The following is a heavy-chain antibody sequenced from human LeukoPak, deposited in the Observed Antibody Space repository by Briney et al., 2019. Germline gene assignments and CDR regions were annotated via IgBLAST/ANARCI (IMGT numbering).Heavy chain of an antibody. CDR2: IIPIFGTA. Sequence: ASVKDSCKASGGTFSCYAISWVRQAPGQGLEWMGGIIPIFGTANYAQKFQGRVTITTDESTSTAYMELSSLRSEDTAVYYCAYSGTVSTQYYMDVWGKGTTVTVSS. CDR1: GGTFSCYA. CDR3: AYSGTVSTQYYMDV. D-gene: IGHD4-17*01. V-gene: IGHV1-69*05. J-gene: IGHJ6*03.